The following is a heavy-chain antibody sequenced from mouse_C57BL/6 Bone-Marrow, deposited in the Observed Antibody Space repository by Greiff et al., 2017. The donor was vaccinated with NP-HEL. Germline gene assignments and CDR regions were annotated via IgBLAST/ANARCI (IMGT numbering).Heavy chain of an antibody. Sequence: QVQLKESGAELVKPGASVKMSCKASGYTFTTSPIEWVKQNHGKSLEWIGNFHPYNDDTDYNQKFKNKATLTVEKSSTTVYLELSRLTSDDSSVYYGARGGNCWYSFDYGGRGTAITVTS. CDR1: GYTFTTSP. CDR3: ARGGNCWYSFDY. D-gene: IGHD2-1*01. CDR2: FHPYNDDT. V-gene: IGHV1-47*01. J-gene: IGHJ2*01.